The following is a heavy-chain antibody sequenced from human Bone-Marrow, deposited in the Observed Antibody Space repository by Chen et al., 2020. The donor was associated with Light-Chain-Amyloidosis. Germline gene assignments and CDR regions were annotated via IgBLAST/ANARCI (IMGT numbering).Heavy chain of an antibody. Sequence: EVQLEQSGPEVKKHGASLKISCKGSGYTFPNYWIGWVRQMPGKGLEWMGVIYPDDSDARYSPSFEGQVTISADKSITTAYLQWRSLKASDTAMYYCARRRDGYNFDYWGQGTLVTVSS. CDR3: ARRRDGYNFDY. V-gene: IGHV5-51*01. D-gene: IGHD5-12*01. CDR1: GYTFPNYW. J-gene: IGHJ4*02. CDR2: IYPDDSDA.